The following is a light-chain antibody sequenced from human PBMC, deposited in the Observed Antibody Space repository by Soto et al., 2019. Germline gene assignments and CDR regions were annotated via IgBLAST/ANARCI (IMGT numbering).Light chain of an antibody. CDR3: ASYAGSRTYV. J-gene: IGLJ1*01. Sequence: QSALTQPASVSGSPGQSVTISCSGSDIGSYNLVSWYQHLPGRAPKLLIFEVTMRPSGISDRFSGSKSASTASLTISGLQAEDEGDYYCASYAGSRTYVFGSGTKVTVL. CDR1: SDIGSYNL. V-gene: IGLV2-23*02. CDR2: EVT.